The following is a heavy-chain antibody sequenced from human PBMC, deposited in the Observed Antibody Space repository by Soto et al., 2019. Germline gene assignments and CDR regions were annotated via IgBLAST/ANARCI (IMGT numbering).Heavy chain of an antibody. D-gene: IGHD6-13*01. CDR3: ARDGGYSSSWYGPLGEYGMDV. CDR2: IYYSGST. J-gene: IGHJ6*02. Sequence: SETLSLTCTVSGGSISSYYRSWIRQPPGKGLEWIGYIYYSGSTNYNPSLKSRVTISVDTSKNQFSLKLGSVTAADTAVYYCARDGGYSSSWYGPLGEYGMDVWGQGTTVTVSS. V-gene: IGHV4-59*01. CDR1: GGSISSYY.